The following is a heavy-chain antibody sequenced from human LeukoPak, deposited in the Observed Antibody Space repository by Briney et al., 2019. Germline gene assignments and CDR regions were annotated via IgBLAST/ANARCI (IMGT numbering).Heavy chain of an antibody. CDR3: ASLLRYCTTTSCQAYMDV. J-gene: IGHJ6*02. CDR1: GASISSSSYY. V-gene: IGHV4-39*01. Sequence: KPSETLSLPCTVSGASISSSSYYWGWIRQPPGKGLAWIGNIYYSGSTYYNPSLKSRVTISLDTSKNQFTLKLSSVTAADTAVYYCASLLRYCTTTSCQAYMDVWGQGTTVTVSS. CDR2: IYYSGST. D-gene: IGHD2-2*01.